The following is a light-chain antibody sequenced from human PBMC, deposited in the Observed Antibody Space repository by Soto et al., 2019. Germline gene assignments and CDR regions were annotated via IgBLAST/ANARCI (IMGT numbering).Light chain of an antibody. J-gene: IGKJ4*01. V-gene: IGKV3-20*01. CDR1: QTVSSSH. CDR3: QQYASSLLT. Sequence: EIVLTQSPGTLSLSPGERATLSCRASQTVSSSHLAWYQQKPGQAPRLLIYGASSRATGIPDRFSGSGSGTDFTLTISRLEPEDFAVYYCQQYASSLLTFGGGTKVDIK. CDR2: GAS.